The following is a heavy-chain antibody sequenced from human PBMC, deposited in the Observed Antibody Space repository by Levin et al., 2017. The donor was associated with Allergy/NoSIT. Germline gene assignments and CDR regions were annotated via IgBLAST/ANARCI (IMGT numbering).Heavy chain of an antibody. CDR1: GFTFSNYA. V-gene: IGHV3-23*01. CDR2: INSGGGNT. J-gene: IGHJ3*02. CDR3: ARDFEGPDTFDI. Sequence: GGSLRLSCTASGFTFSNYAMSWARQPPGKGLEWVSAINSGGGNTYYPDSVKGRFTISRDNSKNTLYLQMNSLRVEDTAVYYCARDFEGPDTFDIWGQGTMVTVSS. D-gene: IGHD3/OR15-3a*01.